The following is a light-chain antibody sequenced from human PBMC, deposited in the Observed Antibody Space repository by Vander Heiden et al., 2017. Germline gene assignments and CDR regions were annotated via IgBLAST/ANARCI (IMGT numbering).Light chain of an antibody. J-gene: IGKJ2*01. V-gene: IGKV2-30*01. CDR1: QSLVYSDGNTY. CDR2: KVS. CDR3: MQGTHWPYT. Sequence: DAVMTQSLLSLPATLGQPASISCRSSQSLVYSDGNTYLNWFHQRPGQSPRRLIYKVSNRDSGVPDRFSGSVSGTDFILRISRVEAEDVGVYYCMQGTHWPYTFGQGTNLEIK.